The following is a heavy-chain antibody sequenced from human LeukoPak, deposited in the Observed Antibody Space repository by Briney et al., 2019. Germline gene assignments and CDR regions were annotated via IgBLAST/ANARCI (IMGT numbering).Heavy chain of an antibody. V-gene: IGHV1-8*01. J-gene: IGHJ4*02. CDR2: MNPNSGNT. CDR3: ARGFTRQLVLAGY. Sequence: GASVKVSCKASGYTFTSYDINWVRQATGQGLEWMGWMNPNSGNTGYAQKFQGRVTTTRNTSISTAYMELSSLRSEDTAVYYCARGFTRQLVLAGYWGQGTLVTVSS. D-gene: IGHD6-6*01. CDR1: GYTFTSYD.